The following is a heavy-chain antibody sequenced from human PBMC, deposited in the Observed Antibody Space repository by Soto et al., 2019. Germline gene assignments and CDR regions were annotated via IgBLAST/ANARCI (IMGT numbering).Heavy chain of an antibody. V-gene: IGHV4-59*01. Sequence: SETLSLTCTVSGGSIFSSYWTWIRQPPGKGLEGIGNVYYSGGTNYNPSLKSRITISVDTSKNQFSLNLSSVTAGDTAVYSCATVPAATSWFDPWGQGTLVSVSP. CDR2: VYYSGGT. CDR3: ATVPAATSWFDP. D-gene: IGHD1-7*01. CDR1: GGSIFSSY. J-gene: IGHJ5*02.